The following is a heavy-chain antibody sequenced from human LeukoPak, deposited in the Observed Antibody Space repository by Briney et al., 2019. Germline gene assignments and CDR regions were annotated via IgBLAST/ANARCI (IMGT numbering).Heavy chain of an antibody. J-gene: IGHJ6*02. CDR3: ARDAGYCSGGSCFYGMDV. CDR2: IWYDGSNK. V-gene: IGHV3-33*01. Sequence: GGSLRLSCAASGFTFSSYGMHWVRQAPGKGLEWGAVIWYDGSNKYYADSVKGRFTISRDNSKNTLYLQMNSLRAEDTAVYYCARDAGYCSGGSCFYGMDVWGQGTTVTVSS. CDR1: GFTFSSYG. D-gene: IGHD2-15*01.